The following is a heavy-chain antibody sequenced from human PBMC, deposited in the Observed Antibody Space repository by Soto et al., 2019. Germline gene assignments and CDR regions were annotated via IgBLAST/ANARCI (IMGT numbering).Heavy chain of an antibody. CDR1: GGTFSSYA. CDR3: ARVTDISDYDVPDAFDI. V-gene: IGHV1-69*13. Sequence: ASVKVSCKASGGTFSSYAISWVRQAPGQGLEWMGGIIPIFGTANYAQKFQGRVTITADESTSTAYMELSSLRSEDTAVYYCARVTDISDYDVPDAFDIWGQGTMVTVSS. J-gene: IGHJ3*02. CDR2: IIPIFGTA. D-gene: IGHD5-12*01.